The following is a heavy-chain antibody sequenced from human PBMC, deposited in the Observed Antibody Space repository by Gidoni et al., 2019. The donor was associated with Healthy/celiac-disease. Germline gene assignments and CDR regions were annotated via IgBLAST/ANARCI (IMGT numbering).Heavy chain of an antibody. CDR2: ISWNSGSI. J-gene: IGHJ4*02. Sequence: EVQLVESGGGLVQPGRSLSLSCAASGFTFDDYAMHWVRQDPGKGLEWVSGISWNSGSIGYADSVKGRFTISRDNAKNSLYLQMNSLRAEDTALYYCAKDEQSSMYSSSGADYWGQGTLVTVSS. D-gene: IGHD6-6*01. CDR1: GFTFDDYA. V-gene: IGHV3-9*01. CDR3: AKDEQSSMYSSSGADY.